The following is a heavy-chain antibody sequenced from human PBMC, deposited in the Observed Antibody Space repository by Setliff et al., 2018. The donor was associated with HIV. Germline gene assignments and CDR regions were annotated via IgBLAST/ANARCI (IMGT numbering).Heavy chain of an antibody. CDR3: AAAFRWGQYY. Sequence: GASVKVSCKSFGDTLTTYGINWVRQAPGQGLEWLGWISAYSGNTHYAQKVRGRVTMTADVSKGTAYMDVRSLTSEDTAIYFCAAAFRWGQYYWGQGALVTVSS. CDR1: GDTLTTYG. V-gene: IGHV1-18*01. CDR2: ISAYSGNT. D-gene: IGHD2-15*01. J-gene: IGHJ4*02.